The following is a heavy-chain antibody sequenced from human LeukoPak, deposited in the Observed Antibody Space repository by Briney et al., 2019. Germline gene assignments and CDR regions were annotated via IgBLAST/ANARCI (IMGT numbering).Heavy chain of an antibody. CDR1: GGTFSSYT. CDR2: IISILGIA. CDR3: AREIVVVPAALIGPFDY. J-gene: IGHJ4*02. V-gene: IGHV1-69*04. D-gene: IGHD2-2*01. Sequence: SVKVSCKASGGTFSSYTISWVRQAPGQGLEWMGGIISILGIANYAQKFHGRVTITADKYTSTAYMELSSLRSEDTAVYYCAREIVVVPAALIGPFDYWGQGTLVTVSS.